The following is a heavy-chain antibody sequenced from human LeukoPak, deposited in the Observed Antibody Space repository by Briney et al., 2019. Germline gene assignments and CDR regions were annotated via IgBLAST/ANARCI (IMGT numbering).Heavy chain of an antibody. J-gene: IGHJ6*02. CDR1: GGTFTSYA. CDR2: IIPIFGTA. D-gene: IGHD3-10*01. V-gene: IGHV1-69*01. CDR3: ARGGGTMVRGVIKTTYYYYGMDV. Sequence: SVKVSCKASGGTFTSYAISWVRQAAGQGLEWMGGIIPIFGTANYAQKFQGRVTITADESTSTAYMELSSLRSEDTAVYYCARGGGTMVRGVIKTTYYYYGMDVWGQGNTVTVSS.